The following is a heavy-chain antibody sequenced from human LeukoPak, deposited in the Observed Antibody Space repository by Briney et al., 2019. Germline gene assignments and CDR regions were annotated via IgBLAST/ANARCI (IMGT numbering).Heavy chain of an antibody. CDR1: GFTFSNYLW. V-gene: IGHV3-74*01. CDR2: IRSDGGSS. J-gene: IGHJ4*02. CDR3: VRDLDLGGYSSFVS. D-gene: IGHD4-23*01. Sequence: GGSLRLSCSASGFTFSNYLWMHWVRQAPGKGLVWVSRIRSDGGSSTYADSVKGRFTISRDNAKNTLHLQMNTLRAEDTAVYYCVRDLDLGGYSSFVSWGQGTLVTVSS.